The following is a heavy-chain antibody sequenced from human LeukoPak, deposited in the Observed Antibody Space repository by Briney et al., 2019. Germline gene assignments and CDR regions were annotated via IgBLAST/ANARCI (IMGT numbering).Heavy chain of an antibody. D-gene: IGHD6-13*01. Sequence: PGGSLRLSCAASGFTFSSYAMSWVRQAPGKGLEWVSSIGGGGTYTYYADSVKGRFTISRNNFKNTLYLQMNSLRAEDTAVYFCAKDIGYSDWALDYWGRGTLVTVFS. CDR3: AKDIGYSDWALDY. CDR2: IGGGGTYT. V-gene: IGHV3-23*01. J-gene: IGHJ4*02. CDR1: GFTFSSYA.